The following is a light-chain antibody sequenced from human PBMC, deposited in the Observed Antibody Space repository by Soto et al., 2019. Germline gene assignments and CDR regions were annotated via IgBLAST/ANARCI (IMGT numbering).Light chain of an antibody. V-gene: IGKV1-5*01. CDR3: QQYNGYSTWT. CDR2: DAS. Sequence: DIPMTQSPSTLSASVGDRITITCRASQSISIWLAWYQQTPGKAPKILIYDASRLETGVPSRFSGSGSGTEFTLTISSLQPDDFVTYYCQQYNGYSTWTFGQGTRVETK. J-gene: IGKJ1*01. CDR1: QSISIW.